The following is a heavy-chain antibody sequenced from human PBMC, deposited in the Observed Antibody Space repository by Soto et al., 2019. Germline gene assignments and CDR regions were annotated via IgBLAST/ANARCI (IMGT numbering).Heavy chain of an antibody. Sequence: GGSLRLSCAASGFTFSSYWMSWVRQAPGKGLEWVANIKQDGSEKYYVDSVKGRFTISRDNAKNSLYLQMNSLRAEDTAVYYCARLVVTTVVTEPFDYWGQGTLVTVSS. CDR2: IKQDGSEK. CDR1: GFTFSSYW. CDR3: ARLVVTTVVTEPFDY. J-gene: IGHJ4*02. D-gene: IGHD4-17*01. V-gene: IGHV3-7*05.